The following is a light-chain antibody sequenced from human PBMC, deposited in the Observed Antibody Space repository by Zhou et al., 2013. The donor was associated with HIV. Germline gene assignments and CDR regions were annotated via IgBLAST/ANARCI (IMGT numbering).Light chain of an antibody. CDR3: QQYDRYPYT. CDR1: QGVSSA. V-gene: IGKV1-13*02. Sequence: IQMTQSPSSLSASVGDRVTFTCRASQGVSSALAWYHQKPGKAPKLLIYSASTLESGVASRFSGSGSGTEFTLTIGSLQPDDSGTYYCQQYDRYPYTFGQGTKLEIK. J-gene: IGKJ2*01. CDR2: SAS.